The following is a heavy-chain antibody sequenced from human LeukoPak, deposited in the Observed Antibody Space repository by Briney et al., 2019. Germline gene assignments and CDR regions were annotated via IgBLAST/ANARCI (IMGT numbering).Heavy chain of an antibody. V-gene: IGHV1-2*02. CDR3: ARVPGCSSTSCYPTGDY. J-gene: IGHJ4*02. D-gene: IGHD2-2*01. CDR1: GYTFTGYY. CDR2: INPNSGGT. Sequence: ASVKVSCKASGYTFTGYYMHRVRQAPGQGLEWMGWINPNSGGTNYAQKFQGRVTMTRDTSVSTAYMELSRLRSDDTAVYYCARVPGCSSTSCYPTGDYWGQGTLVTVSS.